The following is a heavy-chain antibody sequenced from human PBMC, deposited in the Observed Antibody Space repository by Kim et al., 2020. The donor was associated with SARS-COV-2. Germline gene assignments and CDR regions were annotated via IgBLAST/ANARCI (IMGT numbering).Heavy chain of an antibody. D-gene: IGHD6-19*01. J-gene: IGHJ6*02. CDR1: GGSISSYY. CDR2: IYYSGST. CDR3: ARDKQAVAGNYYYYGMDV. Sequence: SETLSLTCTVSGGSISSYYWSWIRQPPGKGLEWIGYIYYSGSTNYNPSLKSRVSISVDTCKNQFSLKLSSVTAADTAVYYCARDKQAVAGNYYYYGMDVWGQGTMVTVSS. V-gene: IGHV4-59*13.